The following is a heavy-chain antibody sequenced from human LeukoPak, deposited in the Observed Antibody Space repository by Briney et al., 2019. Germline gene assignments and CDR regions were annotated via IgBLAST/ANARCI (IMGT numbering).Heavy chain of an antibody. CDR2: TYYRSKWYN. CDR1: GDSVSSNSAA. Sequence: SQTLSLTCAISGDSVSSNSAAWNWIRQSPSRGLEWLGRTYYRSKWYNDYAVSVKSRITINPDTSKNQFSLQLNSVTPEDTAVYYCARRLITMVRGVRVTDYFDYWGQGTLVTVSS. CDR3: ARRLITMVRGVRVTDYFDY. J-gene: IGHJ4*02. V-gene: IGHV6-1*01. D-gene: IGHD3-10*01.